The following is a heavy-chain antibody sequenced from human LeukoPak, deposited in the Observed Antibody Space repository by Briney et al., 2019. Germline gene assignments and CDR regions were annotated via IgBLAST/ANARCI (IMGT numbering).Heavy chain of an antibody. D-gene: IGHD3-9*01. Sequence: GGSLRLSCAASGFTFSDYYMSWIRQAPGKGLEWVSYISSSGSTIYYADSVKGRFTISRNNAKNSLYLQMNSLRAEDTAVYYCARDRDTIFRQLDYWGQGTLVTVSS. CDR1: GFTFSDYY. CDR3: ARDRDTIFRQLDY. J-gene: IGHJ4*02. CDR2: ISSSGSTI. V-gene: IGHV3-11*01.